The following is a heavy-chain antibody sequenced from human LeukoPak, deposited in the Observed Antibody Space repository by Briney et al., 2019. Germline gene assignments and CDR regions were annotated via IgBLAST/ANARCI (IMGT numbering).Heavy chain of an antibody. CDR1: AGSITSPEFY. Sequence: PSETLSLTCTVSAGSITSPEFYWSWLRQPPGKGLEWIGYIYYSGSTNYNPSLKSRFTISVGTSKNQFSLKLSSVTAADTAVYYCARDQDSSGYYLDYWGQGTLVTVSS. V-gene: IGHV4-61*08. CDR3: ARDQDSSGYYLDY. D-gene: IGHD3-22*01. CDR2: IYYSGST. J-gene: IGHJ4*02.